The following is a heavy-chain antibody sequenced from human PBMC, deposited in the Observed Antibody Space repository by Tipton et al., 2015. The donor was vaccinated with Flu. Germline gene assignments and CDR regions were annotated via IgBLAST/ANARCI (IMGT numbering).Heavy chain of an antibody. CDR2: ISSDESSK. CDR1: GFSFSDYG. V-gene: IGHV3-30*18. J-gene: IGHJ4*02. CDR3: AKDLKWLDYFDF. Sequence: SLRLSCATSGFSFSDYGMHWVRQFPSKGLEWVAVISSDESSKYYGDSVKGRFTISRDNSKNTLFLQMNSLTAEDTAVYYCAKDLKWLDYFDFWGQGSLVTVSS. D-gene: IGHD6-19*01.